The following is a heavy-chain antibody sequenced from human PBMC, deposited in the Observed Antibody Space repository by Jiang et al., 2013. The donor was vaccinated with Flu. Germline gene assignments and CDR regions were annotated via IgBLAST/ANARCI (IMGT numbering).Heavy chain of an antibody. Sequence: GSGLVKPSETLSLTCSVSGGSVNITNYYWGWIRQPPGKGLEYIGSIYYSGSTYYNPSLKSRVTISVDTSKNQFSLKMSSVTAADTAVYYCAKFYYDFWSGYYFSHGTRDVWGQGTAVTVSS. J-gene: IGHJ6*02. CDR3: AKFYYDFWSGYYFSHGTRDV. CDR1: GGSVNITNYY. D-gene: IGHD3-3*01. CDR2: IYYSGST. V-gene: IGHV4-39*07.